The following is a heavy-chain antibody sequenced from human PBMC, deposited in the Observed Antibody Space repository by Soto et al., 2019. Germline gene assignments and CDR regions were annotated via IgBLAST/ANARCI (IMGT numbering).Heavy chain of an antibody. Sequence: QGKLVQSGPEVKKPGASVKVSCTASGYSFSGYDITWVRQAPGQGLEWLGWVSTSIRSTMSAEKLQGRLTMTTDTSTTTVYMELRGLTSDDTAVYYCARDSGAAIYGEDALYIWGQRPMVSVSA. CDR1: GYSFSGYD. CDR2: VSTSIRST. V-gene: IGHV1-18*04. D-gene: IGHD3-3*02. CDR3: ARDSGAAIYGEDALYI. J-gene: IGHJ3*02.